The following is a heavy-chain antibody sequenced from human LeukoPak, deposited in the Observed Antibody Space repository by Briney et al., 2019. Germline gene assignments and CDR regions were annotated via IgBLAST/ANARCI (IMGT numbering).Heavy chain of an antibody. D-gene: IGHD2-2*01. V-gene: IGHV4-34*01. CDR3: REEDCSSTSCSANY. CDR2: INHSGST. J-gene: IGHJ4*02. CDR1: GGSFSGYY. Sequence: PSETLSLTCAVYGGSFSGYYWSWIRQPPGEGLEWIGEINHSGSTNYNPSLKSRVTISVDTSKNQFSLKLSSVTAADTAVYYCREEDCSSTSCSANYWGQGTLVTVSS.